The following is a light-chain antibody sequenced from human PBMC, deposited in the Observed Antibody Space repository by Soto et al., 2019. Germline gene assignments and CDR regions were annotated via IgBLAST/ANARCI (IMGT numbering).Light chain of an antibody. CDR1: QSVSSN. J-gene: IGKJ1*01. CDR3: QKYNSWPT. CDR2: GAS. V-gene: IGKV3-15*01. Sequence: EIVLTQSPATLSVSPGXRATLSCRASQSVSSNLAWYQQKPGQAPSLLMYGASTRATGIPARFSGSGSGTEFTLTISSLMSDDFAVYYCQKYNSWPTFGQGTKVDIK.